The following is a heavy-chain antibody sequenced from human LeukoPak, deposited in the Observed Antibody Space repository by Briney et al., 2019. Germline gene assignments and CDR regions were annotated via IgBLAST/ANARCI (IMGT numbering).Heavy chain of an antibody. CDR2: ISSDGRIT. Sequence: QAGRSLRLSCEVSGYTFSSYAMHWVRQAPGQGLEYVAAISSDGRITYFANFVKGRFTISRDNSKNTLYLQMGSLRTEDMAVYYCARVSGWYWFDQWGQGTLVTVSS. V-gene: IGHV3-64*01. J-gene: IGHJ5*02. D-gene: IGHD6-19*01. CDR3: ARVSGWYWFDQ. CDR1: GYTFSSYA.